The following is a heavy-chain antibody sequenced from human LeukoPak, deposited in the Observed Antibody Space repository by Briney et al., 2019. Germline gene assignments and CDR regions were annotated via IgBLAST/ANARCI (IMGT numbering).Heavy chain of an antibody. J-gene: IGHJ3*02. CDR2: IYYSGST. Sequence: SETLSLTCTVSGGSISRGDYYWSWIRQPPGKGLEWIGYIYYSGSTYYNPSLKSRVTISVDTSKNQFSLKLSSVTAADTAVYYCARDVGVDDPSAFDIWGQGTMVTVSS. D-gene: IGHD3-16*01. CDR1: GGSISRGDYY. CDR3: ARDVGVDDPSAFDI. V-gene: IGHV4-30-4*01.